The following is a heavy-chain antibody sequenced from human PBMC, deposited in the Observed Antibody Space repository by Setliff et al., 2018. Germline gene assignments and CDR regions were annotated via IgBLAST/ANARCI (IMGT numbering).Heavy chain of an antibody. Sequence: PSETLSLTCTVSGDSISSRPFYWGWFRQPAGKELEWIGQIYTSWSTIYNPSLKSRVTMSIDTSKNQVSLNLRSVTAADTAVYYCARTGTYRYFDYWGQGTQVTVSS. D-gene: IGHD1-1*01. V-gene: IGHV4-61*09. CDR2: IYTSWST. CDR1: GDSISSRPFY. J-gene: IGHJ4*02. CDR3: ARTGTYRYFDY.